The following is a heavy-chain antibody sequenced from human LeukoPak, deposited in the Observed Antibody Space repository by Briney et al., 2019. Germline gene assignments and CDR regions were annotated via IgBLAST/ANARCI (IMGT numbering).Heavy chain of an antibody. CDR3: ARDTRYYDSSGHDY. CDR2: IIPIFGTA. CDR1: GGTFSSYA. Sequence: SVKVSCKASGGTFSSYAISWVRQAPGQGLEWMGGIIPIFGTANYAQKLQGRVTMTTDTSTSTAYMELRSLRSDDTAVYYCARDTRYYDSSGHDYWGQGTLVTVSS. J-gene: IGHJ4*02. D-gene: IGHD3-22*01. V-gene: IGHV1-69*05.